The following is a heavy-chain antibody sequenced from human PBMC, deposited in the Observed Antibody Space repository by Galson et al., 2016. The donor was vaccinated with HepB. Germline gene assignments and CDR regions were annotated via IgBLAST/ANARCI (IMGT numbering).Heavy chain of an antibody. CDR2: VSRGGDTT. D-gene: IGHD2-8*02. Sequence: SLRLSCAASGFTFVNYAMSWVRQAPGTGLEWVSTVSRGGDTTYYSDSVKGRFTISRDNYTSTLFLQMNSLRAEDTATYFCAKDATEGGYCTGGVCYRPIPLSAWGQGTLVIVSS. J-gene: IGHJ5*02. CDR1: GFTFVNYA. V-gene: IGHV3-23*01. CDR3: AKDATEGGYCTGGVCYRPIPLSA.